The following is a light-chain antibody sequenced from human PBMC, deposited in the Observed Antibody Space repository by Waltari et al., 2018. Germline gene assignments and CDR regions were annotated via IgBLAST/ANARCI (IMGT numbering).Light chain of an antibody. J-gene: IGLJ2*01. CDR3: AAWDDSLYVV. V-gene: IGLV1-47*01. CDR1: SSNVGRNS. Sequence: QSVLTQPPSASGTPGQTVTISCSGSSSNVGRNSVYWYQQRPGTAPKLLVYRYDQRPSGVPARFFGSKSGTSASLVITGLRPEDEADYYCAAWDDSLYVVFGGGTRLTV. CDR2: RYD.